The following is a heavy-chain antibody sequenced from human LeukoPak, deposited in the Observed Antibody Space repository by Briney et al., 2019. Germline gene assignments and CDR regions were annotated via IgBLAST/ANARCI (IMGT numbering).Heavy chain of an antibody. J-gene: IGHJ4*02. CDR1: GGSISSYY. D-gene: IGHD3-10*01. V-gene: IGHV4-34*01. Sequence: SETLSLTCTVSGGSISSYYWSWIRQPPGKGLEWIGEINHSGSTNYNPSLKSRVTISVDTSKNQFSLKLSSVTAADTAVYYCARGLGFGDYWGQGTLVTVSS. CDR2: INHSGST. CDR3: ARGLGFGDY.